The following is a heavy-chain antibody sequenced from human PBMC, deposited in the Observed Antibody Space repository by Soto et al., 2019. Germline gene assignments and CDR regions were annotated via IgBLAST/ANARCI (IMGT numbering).Heavy chain of an antibody. CDR1: GGSFSGYY. CDR3: ARRRGRERYFQP. V-gene: IGHV4-34*01. J-gene: IGHJ1*01. D-gene: IGHD2-15*01. Sequence: SETLSLTCAVYGGSFSGYYWSWIRQPPGKGLEWIGEINHSGSTNYNPSLKSRVTISVDTSKNQFSLKLSSVTAADTAVYYCARRRGRERYFQPWGQGTLVTVS. CDR2: INHSGST.